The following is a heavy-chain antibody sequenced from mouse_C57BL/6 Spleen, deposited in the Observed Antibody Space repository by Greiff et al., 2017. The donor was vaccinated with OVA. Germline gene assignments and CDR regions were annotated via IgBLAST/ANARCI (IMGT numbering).Heavy chain of an antibody. D-gene: IGHD4-1*01. Sequence: QVQLQQSGPELVKPGASVKISCKASGYAFSSSWMNWVKQRPGKGLEWIGRIYPGDGDTNYNGKFKGKATLTADKSSSTAYMQLSSLTSEDAAVYFSARNPRLGFYYWGQGTTLSVSS. J-gene: IGHJ2*01. CDR2: IYPGDGDT. CDR1: GYAFSSSW. V-gene: IGHV1-82*01. CDR3: ARNPRLGFYY.